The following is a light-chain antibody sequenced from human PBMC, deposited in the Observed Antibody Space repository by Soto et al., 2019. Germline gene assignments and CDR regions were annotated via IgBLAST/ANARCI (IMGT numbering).Light chain of an antibody. CDR2: DAS. CDR3: HQYGSSPDT. J-gene: IGKJ2*01. CDR1: QSVSSDY. Sequence: EIVLTQSPGTLSLYSGERATLSCRASQSVSSDYLAWYQQKPGQAPRLVISDASRRATGIPDRFSGSGSGTDFTLTISRLEPEDFALYYCHQYGSSPDTFGQGTKLQIK. V-gene: IGKV3-20*01.